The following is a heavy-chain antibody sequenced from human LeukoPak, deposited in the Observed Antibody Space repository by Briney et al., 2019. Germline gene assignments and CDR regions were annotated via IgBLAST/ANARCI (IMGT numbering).Heavy chain of an antibody. Sequence: GGSLRLSCAASGFTFSSYSMNWVRQAPGKGLEWVSSISSSSSYIYYADSVKGRFTISRDNAKNSLYLQMNSLRAEDTAAYYCASLADGSGSYKDYWGQGTLVTVSS. D-gene: IGHD3-10*01. J-gene: IGHJ4*02. CDR2: ISSSSSYI. CDR1: GFTFSSYS. CDR3: ASLADGSGSYKDY. V-gene: IGHV3-21*01.